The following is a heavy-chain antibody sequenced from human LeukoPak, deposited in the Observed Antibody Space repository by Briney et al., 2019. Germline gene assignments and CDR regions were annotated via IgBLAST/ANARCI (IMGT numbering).Heavy chain of an antibody. V-gene: IGHV1-18*01. D-gene: IGHD3-10*01. J-gene: IGHJ4*02. CDR1: GHTFTDFG. CDR2: ISSFNGDT. CDR3: ARRMNSGSYYPSYYFDS. Sequence: ASVKVSCKASGHTFTDFGFSWVRQAPGQGLEWMGWISSFNGDTNYAQKLQGRVTMTTDTSTSTAYMELRSLRSDDTAVYYCARRMNSGSYYPSYYFDSWGQGTLVTVSS.